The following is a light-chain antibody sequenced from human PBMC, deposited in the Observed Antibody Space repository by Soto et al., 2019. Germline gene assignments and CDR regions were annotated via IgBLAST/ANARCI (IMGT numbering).Light chain of an antibody. CDR2: GAS. Sequence: EIVMTQSPGTLSVSPGERATLSCRASQSVRSNLAWYQQKPGQAPRLLIYGASTRATGVPARFSGSGSGTELTLTISTLQSEDFALSYCQQYNDWPGTFGQGTTLEVK. CDR3: QQYNDWPGT. V-gene: IGKV3-15*01. J-gene: IGKJ2*01. CDR1: QSVRSN.